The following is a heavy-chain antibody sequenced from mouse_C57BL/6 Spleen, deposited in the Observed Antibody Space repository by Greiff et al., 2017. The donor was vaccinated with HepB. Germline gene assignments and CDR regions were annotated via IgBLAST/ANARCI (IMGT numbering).Heavy chain of an antibody. V-gene: IGHV1-15*01. J-gene: IGHJ4*01. CDR2: IDPETGGT. Sequence: VQLQESGAELVRPGASVTLSCKASGYTFTDYEMHWVKQTPVHGLEWIGAIDPETGGTAYNQKFKGKAILTADKSSSTAYMELRSLTSEDSAVYYCTRLRVYAMDYWGQGTSVTVSS. CDR3: TRLRVYAMDY. CDR1: GYTFTDYE.